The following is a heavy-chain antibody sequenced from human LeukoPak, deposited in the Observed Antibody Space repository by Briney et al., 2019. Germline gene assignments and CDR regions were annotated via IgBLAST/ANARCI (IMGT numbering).Heavy chain of an antibody. CDR2: IRFDGSNE. Sequence: PGGSLRLSCVTTGFRFSEYGMHWVRQAPGKGLEWVAYIRFDGSNENYADSVKGRVTISRDNSRNTIYLQMTSLRAEDTAVYYCASRGHVGSGTYSPYDYWGQGTLVSVSS. V-gene: IGHV3-30*02. CDR3: ASRGHVGSGTYSPYDY. CDR1: GFRFSEYG. D-gene: IGHD3-10*01. J-gene: IGHJ4*02.